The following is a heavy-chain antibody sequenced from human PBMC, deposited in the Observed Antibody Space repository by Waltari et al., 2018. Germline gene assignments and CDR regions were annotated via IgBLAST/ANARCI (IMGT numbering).Heavy chain of an antibody. D-gene: IGHD3-22*01. CDR1: GYTFTSYF. Sequence: QVQLVQSGAEVKKPGASVKVSCKASGYTFTSYFMHWVRQAPGQGLEWRGIINPTGGSQTYAQNFQGRVTMTTDTSTTTVYMELSSLRSEDTAVYYCARPSLGGYYSVGFDIWGQGTMVTVSS. CDR2: INPTGGSQ. V-gene: IGHV1-46*01. CDR3: ARPSLGGYYSVGFDI. J-gene: IGHJ3*02.